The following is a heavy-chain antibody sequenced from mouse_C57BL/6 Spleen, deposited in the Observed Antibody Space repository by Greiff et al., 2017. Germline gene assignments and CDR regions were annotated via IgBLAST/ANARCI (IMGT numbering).Heavy chain of an antibody. J-gene: IGHJ1*03. V-gene: IGHV5-6*01. CDR2: ISSGGSYT. CDR3: AKQDYRYFDV. Sequence: EVQLVESGGDLVKPGGSLKLSCAASGFTFSSYGMSWVRQTPDKRLEWVATISSGGSYTYYPDSVKGRFTISRDNAKNTLYLQMSSLKSEDTAMYYCAKQDYRYFDVWGTGTTVTVSS. CDR1: GFTFSSYG.